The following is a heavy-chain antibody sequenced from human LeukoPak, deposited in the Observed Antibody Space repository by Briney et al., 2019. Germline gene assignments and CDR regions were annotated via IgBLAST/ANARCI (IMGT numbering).Heavy chain of an antibody. J-gene: IGHJ5*02. CDR1: GFSFSAYW. CDR2: IKQDGTEK. V-gene: IGHV3-7*01. CDR3: ARERYNGNPKPFFEP. Sequence: GGSLRLSCAASGFSFSAYWMNWVRQAPGKGLEWVANIKQDGTEKNYVDSVKGRFTISRDNAKNSLFLQMNSLRAEDTAVYYCARERYNGNPKPFFEPWGQGAQVTVSS. D-gene: IGHD5-12*01.